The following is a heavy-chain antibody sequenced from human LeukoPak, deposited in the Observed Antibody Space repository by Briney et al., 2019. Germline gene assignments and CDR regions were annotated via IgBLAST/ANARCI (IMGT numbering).Heavy chain of an antibody. CDR2: ISAYNGNT. D-gene: IGHD6-19*01. V-gene: IGHV1-18*01. Sequence: VASVKVSCKTSGYSFTSYGVSWVRQAPGQGLEWMGWISAYNGNTHYAQKFQGRVTMTTDTSTSTAYMELRSLRSDDTAGYYCARDFDSSGWYQAEYFHHWGQGTLVTVSS. CDR1: GYSFTSYG. J-gene: IGHJ1*01. CDR3: ARDFDSSGWYQAEYFHH.